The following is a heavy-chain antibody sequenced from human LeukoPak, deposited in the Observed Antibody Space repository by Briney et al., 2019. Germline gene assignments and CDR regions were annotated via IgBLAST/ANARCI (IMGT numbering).Heavy chain of an antibody. CDR1: GYTFTGYY. CDR3: AREGGMNGSGYYFDY. D-gene: IGHD3-10*01. V-gene: IGHV1-2*02. J-gene: IGHJ4*02. Sequence: ASVKVSCKASGYTFTGYYMHWVRQAPGQGLEWMGWINPNSGGTNYAQKFQGRVTMTRDTSISTAYMELSRLRSDDTAVYYCAREGGMNGSGYYFDYWGQVTLVTVSS. CDR2: INPNSGGT.